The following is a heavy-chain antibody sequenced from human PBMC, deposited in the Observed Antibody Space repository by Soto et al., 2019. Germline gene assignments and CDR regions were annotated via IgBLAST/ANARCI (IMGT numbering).Heavy chain of an antibody. Sequence: SETLSLTCTVSGGSISSYYWSWIRQPPGKGLEWIGYIYYSGITDYNPSLKSRVTISVDTSKSRFSLKLSSVTAADTAENYCARDRSRYDSSFDPWGQGTLVTVSS. CDR2: IYYSGIT. CDR3: ARDRSRYDSSFDP. V-gene: IGHV4-59*01. CDR1: GGSISSYY. D-gene: IGHD3-22*01. J-gene: IGHJ5*02.